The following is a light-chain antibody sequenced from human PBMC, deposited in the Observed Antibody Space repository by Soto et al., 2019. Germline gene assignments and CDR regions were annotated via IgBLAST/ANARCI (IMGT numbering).Light chain of an antibody. Sequence: EIVMTQSPATLSVSPGERATLSCRASQSVSSNLAWYQQKPGQAPRLLIYGASTRATGIPARFSGSGSGTEFTLTISSLQSADFAVYYCQQYNNWGTFGQGTKVELK. J-gene: IGKJ1*01. CDR3: QQYNNWGT. CDR2: GAS. CDR1: QSVSSN. V-gene: IGKV3-15*01.